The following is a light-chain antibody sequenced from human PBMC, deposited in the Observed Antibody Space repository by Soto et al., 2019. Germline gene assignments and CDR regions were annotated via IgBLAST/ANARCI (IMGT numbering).Light chain of an antibody. J-gene: IGKJ2*01. CDR3: QQYNSLYT. CDR2: KGS. Sequence: DIQMTQSPSTLSASVGDRVTITCRASQKISGWLAWYQQKPGKATKLLIYKGSSSESGVPSRFRGSGSGTEFTLTIDSLQTDDFGTYSGQQYNSLYTFGQATTVDI. V-gene: IGKV1-5*03. CDR1: QKISGW.